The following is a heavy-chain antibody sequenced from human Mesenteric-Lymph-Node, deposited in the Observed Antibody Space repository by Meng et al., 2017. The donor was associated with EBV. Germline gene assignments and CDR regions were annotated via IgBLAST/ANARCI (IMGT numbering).Heavy chain of an antibody. J-gene: IGHJ4*02. V-gene: IGHV1-18*01. CDR1: GDTFATYG. CDR2: INTYNGKT. CDR3: ARGPITFGESLSAY. Sequence: QVQLIQSGXEVKKXXXSVQVSCXASGDTFATYGINWVRQAPGQGLEWMGWINTYNGKTNYAQKFQGRVTMTTDTSTTTAYMDLRSLRSDDTAVYFCARGPITFGESLSAYWGQGTLVTVAS. D-gene: IGHD3-16*01.